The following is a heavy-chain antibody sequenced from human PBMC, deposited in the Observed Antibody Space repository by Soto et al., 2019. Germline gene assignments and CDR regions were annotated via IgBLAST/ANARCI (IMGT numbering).Heavy chain of an antibody. V-gene: IGHV1-18*01. D-gene: IGHD3-3*01. CDR3: ARVNDFWSGYYRNPDFDY. CDR2: ISAYNGNT. Sequence: GASVKVSCKASGYTFTSYGISRVRQAPGQGLEWMGWISAYNGNTNYAQKLQGRVTMTTDTSTSTAYMELRSLRSDDTAVYYCARVNDFWSGYYRNPDFDYWGQGTLVTVSS. J-gene: IGHJ4*02. CDR1: GYTFTSYG.